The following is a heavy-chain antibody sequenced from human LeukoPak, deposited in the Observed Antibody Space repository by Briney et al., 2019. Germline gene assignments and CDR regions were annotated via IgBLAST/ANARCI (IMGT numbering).Heavy chain of an antibody. D-gene: IGHD1-1*01. CDR2: MDPSGSHK. Sequence: GGSLRLSCATSGFTLNRSWMNWVRQAPGKGLEWVANMDPSGSHKRYMDSVEGRFTISKDSSGTSFYLEMYNMRDEDTAIYYCAIWTPGNYWGQGSLVTVSS. CDR3: AIWTPGNY. V-gene: IGHV3-7*01. CDR1: GFTLNRSW. J-gene: IGHJ4*02.